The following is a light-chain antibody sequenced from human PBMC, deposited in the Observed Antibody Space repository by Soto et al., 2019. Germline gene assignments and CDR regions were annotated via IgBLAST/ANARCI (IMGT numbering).Light chain of an antibody. CDR3: LQHNSYPRVT. J-gene: IGKJ4*01. Sequence: DIQMTQSPSSLSASVGDRVTITCRASQSISSYLNWYQQKPGKAPKRLIYAASSLQSGVPSRFSGSGSGTEFTLTISSLQPEDFATYYCLQHNSYPRVTFGGGTKVDI. V-gene: IGKV1-17*01. CDR1: QSISSY. CDR2: AAS.